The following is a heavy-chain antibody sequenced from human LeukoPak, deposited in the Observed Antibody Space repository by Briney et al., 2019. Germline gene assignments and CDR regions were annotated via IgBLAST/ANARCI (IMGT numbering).Heavy chain of an antibody. CDR1: GGSISSGDYY. CDR3: ASKTPYCSSTSCYHWFDP. CDR2: ICYSATT. D-gene: IGHD2-2*01. Sequence: SETLSLTCTVSGGSISSGDYYWIWIRQPPGQGLNWIGYICYSATTYYNPSLKSRVTISVDTSKNQFYLKLSSVTAADTAVYYCASKTPYCSSTSCYHWFDPWGQGTLVTVSS. V-gene: IGHV4-30-4*01. J-gene: IGHJ5*02.